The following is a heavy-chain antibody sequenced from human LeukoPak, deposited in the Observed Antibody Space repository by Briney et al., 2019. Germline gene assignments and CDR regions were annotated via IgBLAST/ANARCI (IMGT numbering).Heavy chain of an antibody. V-gene: IGHV4-4*07. CDR2: IYTSGST. CDR3: ARTVRRSGSGKAFDY. D-gene: IGHD3-10*01. Sequence: SSETLSLTCTVSGGSISSYYWSWIRQPAGKGLEWIGRIYTSGSTNYNPSLKSRVTMSVDTSKNQFSLKLSSVTAADTAVYYCARTVRRSGSGKAFDYWGQGTLVTVSS. CDR1: GGSISSYY. J-gene: IGHJ4*02.